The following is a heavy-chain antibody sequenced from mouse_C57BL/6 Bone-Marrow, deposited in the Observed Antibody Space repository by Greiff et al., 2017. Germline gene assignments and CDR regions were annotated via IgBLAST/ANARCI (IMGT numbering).Heavy chain of an antibody. CDR3: AREDYAMDY. CDR1: GYTFTGYW. Sequence: VQLQQPGAELVMPGASVKLSCKASGYTFTGYWMHWVKQRPGQGLEWIGEIDPSDSYTNYNQKFKGKSTLTVDKSSSTAYMQLSSLTSEDSAVYYCAREDYAMDYWGQGTSVTVSS. V-gene: IGHV1-69*01. J-gene: IGHJ4*01. CDR2: IDPSDSYT.